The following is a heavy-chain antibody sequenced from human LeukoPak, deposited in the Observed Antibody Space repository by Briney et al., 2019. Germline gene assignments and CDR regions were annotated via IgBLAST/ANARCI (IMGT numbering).Heavy chain of an antibody. CDR2: INHSGST. CDR3: AAIVTRTNDSSGYYFGY. V-gene: IGHV4-34*01. J-gene: IGHJ4*02. Sequence: SETLSLTCAVYGGSFSGYYWSWLRQPPGKGLEWMGEINHSGSTNYNPSLKSRVTISVDTSKNQFSLKLSSVTAADAAVYYCAAIVTRTNDSSGYYFGYWGQGTLVTVSS. D-gene: IGHD3-22*01. CDR1: GGSFSGYY.